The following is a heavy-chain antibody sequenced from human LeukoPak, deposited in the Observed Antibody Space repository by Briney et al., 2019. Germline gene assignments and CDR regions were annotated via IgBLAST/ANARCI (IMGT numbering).Heavy chain of an antibody. J-gene: IGHJ3*02. Sequence: GGSLRLSCAASGFTFSSYEMNWVRQAPGQGLEWVSYISGSGITIYYADSVKGRFTISRDNAKNSLFLQMNSLRAEDTAVYYCARDLSRAFDIWGQGTVVTVSS. CDR3: ARDLSRAFDI. CDR1: GFTFSSYE. V-gene: IGHV3-48*03. CDR2: ISGSGITI.